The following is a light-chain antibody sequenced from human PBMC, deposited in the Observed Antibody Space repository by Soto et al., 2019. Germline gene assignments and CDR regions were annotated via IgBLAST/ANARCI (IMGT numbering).Light chain of an antibody. CDR3: MQCAHFPRT. CDR2: QIS. J-gene: IGKJ1*01. CDR1: QSLVYSDGNTY. Sequence: DVVLTQTPLSSPVTLGQPASISCRSSQSLVYSDGNTYLSWLQQRPGQPPRLLIYQISNRFSGVPERVSGSGAGTDFTLKISRVEAEDVGVYYCMQCAHFPRTFGQGTKVEI. V-gene: IGKV2-24*01.